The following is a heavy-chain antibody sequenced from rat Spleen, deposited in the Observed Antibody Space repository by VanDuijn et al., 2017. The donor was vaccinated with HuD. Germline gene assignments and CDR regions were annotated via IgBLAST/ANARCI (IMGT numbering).Heavy chain of an antibody. D-gene: IGHD4-3*01. V-gene: IGHV5-7*01. CDR2: ISYDGSST. CDR1: GFTFSDYN. Sequence: EVQLVESGGGLVQPGRSLKLSCAASGFTFSDYNMAWVRQAPKKGLEWVATISYDGSSTYYRDSVKGRFTISRDNAKSTLYLQMDSLRSEDTATYYCARHNSGYGYFDYCGQGVMVTVSS. CDR3: ARHNSGYGYFDY. J-gene: IGHJ2*01.